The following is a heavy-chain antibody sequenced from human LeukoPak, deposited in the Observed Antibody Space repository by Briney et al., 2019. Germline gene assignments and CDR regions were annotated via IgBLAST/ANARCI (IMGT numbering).Heavy chain of an antibody. D-gene: IGHD2-15*01. CDR3: ARELAATYYYYYYMDV. V-gene: IGHV4-34*01. J-gene: IGHJ6*03. CDR1: GGSFSGYY. CDR2: INHSGST. Sequence: SETLSLTCAVYGGSFSGYYWSWIRQPPGKGLEWIGEINHSGSTNYNPSLKSRVTISVDTSKNQFSLKLSSVTAADTAAYYCARELAATYYYYYYMDVWGKGTTVTVSS.